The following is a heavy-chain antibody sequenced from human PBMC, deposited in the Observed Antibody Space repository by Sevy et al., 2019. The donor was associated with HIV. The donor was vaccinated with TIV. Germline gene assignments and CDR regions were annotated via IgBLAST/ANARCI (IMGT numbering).Heavy chain of an antibody. CDR3: AREKEWLVRLNDY. CDR2: GYYDGTT. Sequence: SETLSLTCIVSGGSISDSNYYWGWIRQPPGKGLEWIGGGYYDGTTDYNPSLKSRVTISVDTSKNHLSLKLRFVTAADTAVYYCAREKEWLVRLNDYWGQGILVTVSS. J-gene: IGHJ4*02. V-gene: IGHV4-39*02. CDR1: GGSISDSNYY. D-gene: IGHD6-19*01.